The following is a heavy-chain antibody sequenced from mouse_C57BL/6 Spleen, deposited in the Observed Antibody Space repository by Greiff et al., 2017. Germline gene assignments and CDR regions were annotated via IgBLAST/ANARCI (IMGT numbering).Heavy chain of an antibody. J-gene: IGHJ3*01. CDR2: IDPETGGT. V-gene: IGHV1-15*01. Sequence: VKLMESGAELVRPGASVTLSCKASGYTFTDYEMHWVKQTPVHGLEWIGAIDPETGGTAYNQKFKGKAILTADKSSSTAYMEIRSLTSEDSAVYYCTIYYDYDRAWFAYWGQGTLVTVSA. CDR1: GYTFTDYE. CDR3: TIYYDYDRAWFAY. D-gene: IGHD2-4*01.